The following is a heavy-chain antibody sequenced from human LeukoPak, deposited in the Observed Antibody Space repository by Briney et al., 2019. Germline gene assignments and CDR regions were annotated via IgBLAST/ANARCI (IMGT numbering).Heavy chain of an antibody. CDR1: GFTFSSYS. CDR2: IREDGGEK. D-gene: IGHD3-22*01. Sequence: PGGSLRLSCAASGFTFSSYSMNWVRQAPGKGLEWVANIREDGGEKYYVDSVKGRFTISRDNAKNSLYLQMNSLRAEDTAVYYCARDSGGQYYYDSSVSYYDANDIWGQGTMVTVSS. V-gene: IGHV3-7*01. J-gene: IGHJ3*02. CDR3: ARDSGGQYYYDSSVSYYDANDI.